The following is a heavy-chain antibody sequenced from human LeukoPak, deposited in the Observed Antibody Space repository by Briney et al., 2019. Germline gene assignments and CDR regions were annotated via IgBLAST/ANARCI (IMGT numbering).Heavy chain of an antibody. CDR1: GSSFRTCV. CDR2: IWNDGSKK. J-gene: IGHJ4*02. D-gene: IGHD3-22*01. Sequence: GWSLRLSCAASGSSFRTCVMHWVRQAPGKGLEWVAVIWNDGSKKYHADSVKGRFTISRDNSKNTLYLQMNSLRAEDTAVYYCASGSDNSGYNFYWGQGTLVTVSS. CDR3: ASGSDNSGYNFY. V-gene: IGHV3-33*01.